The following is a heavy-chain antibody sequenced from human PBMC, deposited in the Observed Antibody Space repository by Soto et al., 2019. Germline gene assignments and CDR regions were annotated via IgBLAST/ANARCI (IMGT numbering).Heavy chain of an antibody. CDR3: ARGYCSSTTCHYYYYMDV. D-gene: IGHD2-2*01. V-gene: IGHV3-9*01. CDR1: GFTFDDYA. J-gene: IGHJ6*03. Sequence: GGSLRLSCAASGFTFDDYAMHWVRQTPGKGLEWVSGISWNSGSIGYADSVKGRFTISRDNAKNSLYLQMNSLRAEDTALYYCARGYCSSTTCHYYYYMDVWGKGTTVTVSS. CDR2: ISWNSGSI.